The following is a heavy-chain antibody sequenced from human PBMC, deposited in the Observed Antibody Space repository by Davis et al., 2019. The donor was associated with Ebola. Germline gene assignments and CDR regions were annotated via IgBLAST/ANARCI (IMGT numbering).Heavy chain of an antibody. D-gene: IGHD1-14*01. CDR3: ASLVTTGTQFDY. Sequence: MPSETLSLTCTVSGGPINTYYWSWIRQPPGKGLEWIGYVYSTGGTEYNPSLKSRVTISVDTSKNQFSLRLSSMTAADTAVYYCASLVTTGTQFDYWGQGALVTVSS. J-gene: IGHJ4*02. CDR1: GGPINTYY. V-gene: IGHV4-59*08. CDR2: VYSTGGT.